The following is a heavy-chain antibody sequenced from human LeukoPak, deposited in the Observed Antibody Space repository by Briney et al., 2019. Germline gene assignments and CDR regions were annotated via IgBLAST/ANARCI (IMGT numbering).Heavy chain of an antibody. CDR1: GGSISSYY. Sequence: SETLSLTCTVSGGSISSYYWSWIRQPPRKGLEWIGYIYYSGSPNYNPSLKSRFTISVDTSKNQFSLKLSSVTAADTAVYYCARGEGYSSGYYLYYFDYWGQGTLVTVSS. J-gene: IGHJ4*02. D-gene: IGHD6-19*01. CDR3: ARGEGYSSGYYLYYFDY. V-gene: IGHV4-59*01. CDR2: IYYSGSP.